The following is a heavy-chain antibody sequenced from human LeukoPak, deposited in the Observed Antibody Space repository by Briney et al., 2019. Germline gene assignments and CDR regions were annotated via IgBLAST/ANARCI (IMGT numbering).Heavy chain of an antibody. D-gene: IGHD2-15*01. J-gene: IGHJ4*02. CDR3: AREGGFCFGDTCRFFDF. Sequence: GGSLRLSCAASGFTFSTSSLNWVRQAPGKGLEWVSSISSSRSYIYYADSVKGRFTISRDNAKNSLYLQLNSLGAEDTAVYYCAREGGFCFGDTCRFFDFWGQGTLVTVSS. V-gene: IGHV3-21*01. CDR2: ISSSRSYI. CDR1: GFTFSTSS.